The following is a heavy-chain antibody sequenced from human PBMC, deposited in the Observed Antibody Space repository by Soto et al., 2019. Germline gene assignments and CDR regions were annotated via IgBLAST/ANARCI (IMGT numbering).Heavy chain of an antibody. V-gene: IGHV1-18*01. Sequence: ASVKVSCKASGYTFTSYGISCVRQAPGQGLEWMGWISAYNGNTNYAQKLQGRVTMTTDTSTSTAYMELRSLRSDDTAVYYCARDLYSGSLRDGMDVWGQGTTVTVSS. CDR1: GYTFTSYG. D-gene: IGHD1-26*01. CDR3: ARDLYSGSLRDGMDV. CDR2: ISAYNGNT. J-gene: IGHJ6*02.